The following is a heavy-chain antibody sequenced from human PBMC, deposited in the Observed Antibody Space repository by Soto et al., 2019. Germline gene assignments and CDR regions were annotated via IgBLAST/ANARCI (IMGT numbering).Heavy chain of an antibody. Sequence: TLSLTRAISGDSVSSNSAACNCVSQSPSRGLEWPGRTCYRSKWYNDYAHYVKSRLTINPDTSKNKFSMQLNSVTPEDTAVYYGARSRSQTYNRCDPWGQGTLVTVSS. CDR2: TCYRSKWYN. CDR3: ARSRSQTYNRCDP. V-gene: IGHV6-1*01. CDR1: GDSVSSNSAA. J-gene: IGHJ5*02.